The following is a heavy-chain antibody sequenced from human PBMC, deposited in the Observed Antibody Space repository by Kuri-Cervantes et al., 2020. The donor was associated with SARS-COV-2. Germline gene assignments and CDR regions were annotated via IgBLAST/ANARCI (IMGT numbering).Heavy chain of an antibody. V-gene: IGHV1-3*01. CDR3: ARDLPYCSRASCSRFDY. CDR1: GYTFTDYA. J-gene: IGHJ4*02. CDR2: INAGNGDT. D-gene: IGHD2-2*01. Sequence: ASVKVSCKASGYTFTDYAIHWVRQAPGQRLEWMGWINAGNGDTRYSQKFRGRVTITRDTSASTAYMDLSSLRSGDTALYYCARDLPYCSRASCSRFDYWGQGTLVTVSS.